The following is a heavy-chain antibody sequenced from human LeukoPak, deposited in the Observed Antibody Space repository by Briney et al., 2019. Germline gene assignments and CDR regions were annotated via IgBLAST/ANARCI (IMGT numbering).Heavy chain of an antibody. CDR3: ARAQVGAPTDF. CDR2: VHGDGYST. Sequence: GGSLRLSCAASGFPFSSYAMYWVRQAPGKGLVWVARVHGDGYSTSYAASVRGRFTISRDNAKDTLYLHMNSLRPEDTAVYYCARAQVGAPTDFWGQGTLVTVSS. D-gene: IGHD1-26*01. V-gene: IGHV3-74*01. J-gene: IGHJ4*02. CDR1: GFPFSSYA.